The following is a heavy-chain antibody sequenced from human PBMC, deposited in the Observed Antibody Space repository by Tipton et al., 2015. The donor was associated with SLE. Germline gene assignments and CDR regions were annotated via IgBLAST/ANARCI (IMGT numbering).Heavy chain of an antibody. CDR1: GFSFADYA. D-gene: IGHD6-19*01. CDR3: ARDRQWLIGDY. V-gene: IGHV3-9*01. CDR2: INWNSDSA. J-gene: IGHJ4*02. Sequence: SLRLSCAASGFSFADYAMHWVRQAPGRGLEWVSGINWNSDSASYADSVRGRFTISRDNAKNTLYLQMNSLRAEDTAVYYCARDRQWLIGDYWGQGILVTVSS.